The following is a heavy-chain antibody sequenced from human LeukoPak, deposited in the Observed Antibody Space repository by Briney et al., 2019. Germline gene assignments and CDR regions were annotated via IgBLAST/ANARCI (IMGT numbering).Heavy chain of an antibody. D-gene: IGHD4-17*01. J-gene: IGHJ4*02. CDR2: ISSSSSYT. Sequence: GGSLRLSCAASGFTFSDYYMSWIRQAPGKGLEWVSYISSSSSYTNYADSVKGRFTISRDNAKNSLYLQMNSLRAEDTAVYYCAKKFRGTTVISGDYFDYWGQGTLVTVSS. V-gene: IGHV3-11*06. CDR3: AKKFRGTTVISGDYFDY. CDR1: GFTFSDYY.